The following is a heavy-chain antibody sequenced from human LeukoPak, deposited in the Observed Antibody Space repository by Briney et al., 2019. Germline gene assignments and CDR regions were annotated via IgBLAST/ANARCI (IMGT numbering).Heavy chain of an antibody. Sequence: PGGSLRLSCAASGFTFSSYSMNWVRQAPGKGLEWVSYISSSSSTIYYADSVKGRFTISRDNAKNSLYLQMNTLRAEDTAVYYCARVGDILTGVDAFDIWGQGTMVTVSS. CDR1: GFTFSSYS. CDR2: ISSSSSTI. J-gene: IGHJ3*02. D-gene: IGHD3-9*01. V-gene: IGHV3-48*01. CDR3: ARVGDILTGVDAFDI.